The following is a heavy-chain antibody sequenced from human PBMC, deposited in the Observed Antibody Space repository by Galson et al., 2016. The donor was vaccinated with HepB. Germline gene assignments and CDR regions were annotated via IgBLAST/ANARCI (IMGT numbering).Heavy chain of an antibody. CDR3: ARNISGWTALFDP. D-gene: IGHD6-25*01. CDR1: GYAFTSYG. V-gene: IGHV1-18*01. CDR2: ISTNNGYA. J-gene: IGHJ5*02. Sequence: SVKVSCKASGYAFTSYGISWVRQAPGQGLEWMGWISTNNGYAIYARKLQGRVTMTTDTSTTTVFMELRTLTSDDTAVYYCARNISGWTALFDPWGQGTLVTVSS.